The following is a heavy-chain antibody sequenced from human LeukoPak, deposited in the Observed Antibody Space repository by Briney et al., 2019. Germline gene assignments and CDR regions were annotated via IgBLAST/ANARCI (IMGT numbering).Heavy chain of an antibody. Sequence: VSVKVSCKASGYTFTGYYMHWVRQAPGQGLEWMGWINPNSGGTNYAQKFQGRVTMTRDTSISTAYMELSRLRSDGTAVYYCARDGGYCSGGSCHDAFDIWGQGTMVTVSS. CDR3: ARDGGYCSGGSCHDAFDI. J-gene: IGHJ3*02. D-gene: IGHD2-15*01. CDR1: GYTFTGYY. V-gene: IGHV1-2*02. CDR2: INPNSGGT.